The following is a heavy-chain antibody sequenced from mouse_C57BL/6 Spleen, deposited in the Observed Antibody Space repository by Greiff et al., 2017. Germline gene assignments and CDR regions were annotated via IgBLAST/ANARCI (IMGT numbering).Heavy chain of an antibody. V-gene: IGHV1-64*01. Sequence: QVQLKQPGAELVKPGASVKLSCKASGYTFTSYWMHWVKQRPGQGLEWIGMIHPNSGSTNYNEKFKSKATLTVEQSSSTAYMQLSSRTTEDAAVYYCARGVNGDYGGQGTTLTVSS. CDR2: IHPNSGST. CDR1: GYTFTSYW. J-gene: IGHJ2*01. CDR3: ARGVNGDY.